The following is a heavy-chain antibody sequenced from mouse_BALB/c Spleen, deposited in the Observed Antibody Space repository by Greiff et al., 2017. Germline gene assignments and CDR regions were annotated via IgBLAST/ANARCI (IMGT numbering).Heavy chain of an antibody. J-gene: IGHJ2*01. V-gene: IGHV1S81*02. CDR3: ARDPGHYFDY. D-gene: IGHD4-1*01. CDR1: GYTFTSYW. CDR2: INPSNGRT. Sequence: QIQLQQPGAELVKPGASVKLSCKASGYTFTSYWMHWVKQRPGQGLEWIGEINPSNGRTNYNEKFKSKATLTVDKSSSTAYMQLSSLTSEDSAVYYCARDPGHYFDYWGQGTTLTVSS.